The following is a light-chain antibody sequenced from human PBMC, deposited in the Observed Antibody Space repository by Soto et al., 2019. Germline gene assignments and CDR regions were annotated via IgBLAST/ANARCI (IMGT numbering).Light chain of an antibody. V-gene: IGKV3-15*01. CDR2: YAS. J-gene: IGKJ5*01. CDR3: QQYNNWPPIT. Sequence: EIMMTQSPATLSVSPGESATLSCRASQSVSNNVAWYQQKPGQAPRLLIYYASTRATGIPARFSGSGSGTEFTLTISSLQSEDFALTYCQQYNNWPPITFGQGTRLEIK. CDR1: QSVSNN.